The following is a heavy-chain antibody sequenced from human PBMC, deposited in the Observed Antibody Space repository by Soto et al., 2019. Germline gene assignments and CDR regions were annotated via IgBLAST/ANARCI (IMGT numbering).Heavy chain of an antibody. J-gene: IGHJ2*01. CDR3: AREYSSGEGVGYFDL. CDR1: GGTFSSYA. V-gene: IGHV1-69*12. Sequence: QVQLVQSGAEVKKPGSSVKVSCKASGGTFSSYAISWVRQAPGQGLEWMGGIIPIFGTANYAQKFQGRVTITADESTSTACVELSSLRSEDTAVYYCAREYSSGEGVGYFDLWGRGTLVTVSS. CDR2: IIPIFGTA. D-gene: IGHD6-19*01.